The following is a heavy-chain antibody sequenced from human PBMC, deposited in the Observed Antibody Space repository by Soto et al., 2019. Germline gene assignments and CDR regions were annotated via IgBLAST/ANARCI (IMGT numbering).Heavy chain of an antibody. CDR3: ARHGVEMATITLYYFDY. CDR1: GYSFTSYW. CDR2: IYPGDSDT. D-gene: IGHD5-12*01. J-gene: IGHJ4*02. V-gene: IGHV5-51*01. Sequence: PGESLKISCKGSGYSFTSYWIGWVRQMPGKGLEWMGIIYPGDSDTRYSPSFQGQVTISADKSISTAYLQWSSLKASDTAMYYCARHGVEMATITLYYFDYWGQGTLVTVSS.